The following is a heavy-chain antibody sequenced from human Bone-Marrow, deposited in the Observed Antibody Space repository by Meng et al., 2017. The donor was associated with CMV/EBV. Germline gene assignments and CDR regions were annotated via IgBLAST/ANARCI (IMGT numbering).Heavy chain of an antibody. D-gene: IGHD5-12*01. Sequence: ASVKVSCKASGYTFTSYGISWVRQAPGQGLEWMGWISAYNGNTNYAQKLQGRVTMTTDTSTSTAYMELRSPRSDDTAWYYFAGGGGPVARCERNGFDPWGQGTLVTVSS. CDR1: GYTFTSYG. V-gene: IGHV1-18*01. J-gene: IGHJ5*02. CDR2: ISAYNGNT. CDR3: AGGGGPVARCERNGFDP.